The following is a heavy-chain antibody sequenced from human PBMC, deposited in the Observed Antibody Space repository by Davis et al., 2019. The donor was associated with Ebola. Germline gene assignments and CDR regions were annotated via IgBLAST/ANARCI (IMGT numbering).Heavy chain of an antibody. CDR1: GFTFSSYA. Sequence: GESLKISCAASGFTFSSYAMHWVRQAPGKGLEWVAVISYDGSNKYYADSVKGRFTISRDNSKNTLYLQMNSLRAEDTAVYYCARDLDYDFWSGYYDYYYGMDVWGQGTTVTVSS. CDR3: ARDLDYDFWSGYYDYYYGMDV. D-gene: IGHD3-3*01. J-gene: IGHJ6*02. V-gene: IGHV3-30-3*01. CDR2: ISYDGSNK.